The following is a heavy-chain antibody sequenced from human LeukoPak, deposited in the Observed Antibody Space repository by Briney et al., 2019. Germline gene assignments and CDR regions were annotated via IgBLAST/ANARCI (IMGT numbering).Heavy chain of an antibody. CDR3: AKGSPPYCGGDCYSVHNDY. D-gene: IGHD2-21*01. V-gene: IGHV3-30*02. CDR2: IRYDGSNK. Sequence: GRSLRLSCAASGFTFSSYAMHWVRQAPGRGLEWVAFIRYDGSNKYYADSVKGRFTISRDNSKNTLYLQMNSLRAEDTAVYYCAKGSPPYCGGDCYSVHNDYWGQGTLVTVSS. CDR1: GFTFSSYA. J-gene: IGHJ4*02.